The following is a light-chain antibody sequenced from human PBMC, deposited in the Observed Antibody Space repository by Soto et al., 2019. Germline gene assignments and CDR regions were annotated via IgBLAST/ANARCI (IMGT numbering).Light chain of an antibody. CDR1: SSNIGNNY. CDR2: DNN. Sequence: QSVLTQPPSVSAATGQKVTISCSGSSSNIGNNYVSWYQHLPGTAPKLLIYDNNKRPSGIPDRFSGSKSGTSATLGITGLQTGDEADYYCGTWDSSLSVVVFGGGTKLTFL. CDR3: GTWDSSLSVVV. V-gene: IGLV1-51*01. J-gene: IGLJ2*01.